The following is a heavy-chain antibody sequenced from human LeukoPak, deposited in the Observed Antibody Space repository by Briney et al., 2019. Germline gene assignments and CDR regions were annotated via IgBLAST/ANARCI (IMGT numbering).Heavy chain of an antibody. CDR2: IYRGGST. CDR1: GFTVFSNY. Sequence: GGSLRLSCAASGFTVFSNYMSWVRQAPGKGLEWVSLIYRGGSTYYADSVKGRFTISRDNSKNTLYLQMNSLRAEDTAVYYCARVGRFRQYFDYWGQGTLVTVSS. V-gene: IGHV3-66*01. CDR3: ARVGRFRQYFDY. J-gene: IGHJ4*02. D-gene: IGHD3-16*01.